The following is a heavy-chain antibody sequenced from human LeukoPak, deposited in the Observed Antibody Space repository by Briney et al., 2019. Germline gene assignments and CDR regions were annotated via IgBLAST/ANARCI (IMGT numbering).Heavy chain of an antibody. V-gene: IGHV4-59*01. CDR2: IYYSGST. Sequence: PSETLSLTCTVSGGSISSYSWSWIRQPPGKGLEWIGYIYYSGSTNYNPSLKSRVTISVDTSKNQFSLKLSSVTAADTAVYYCARVLSMTTVTYNWFDPWGQGTLVTVSS. J-gene: IGHJ5*02. CDR1: GGSISSYS. D-gene: IGHD4-17*01. CDR3: ARVLSMTTVTYNWFDP.